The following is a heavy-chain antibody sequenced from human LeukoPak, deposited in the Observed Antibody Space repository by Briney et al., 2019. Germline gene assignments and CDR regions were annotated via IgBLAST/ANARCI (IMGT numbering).Heavy chain of an antibody. Sequence: GESLRISCKGSGYSFTSYWIGWVRQMPGKGLEWMGIIYPGDSDTRYSPSFQGQVTISADKSISTAYLQWSSLKASDTAMYYCARHRYQLLYYYYMDVWGKGTTVTVSS. V-gene: IGHV5-51*01. J-gene: IGHJ6*03. D-gene: IGHD2-2*01. CDR1: GYSFTSYW. CDR2: IYPGDSDT. CDR3: ARHRYQLLYYYYMDV.